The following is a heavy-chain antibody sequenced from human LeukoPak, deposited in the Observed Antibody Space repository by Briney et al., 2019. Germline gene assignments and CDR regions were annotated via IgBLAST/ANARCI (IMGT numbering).Heavy chain of an antibody. V-gene: IGHV1-46*01. CDR1: GYTFTSYY. J-gene: IGHJ5*02. CDR3: ARVGSDYYDTTPWFHP. Sequence: ASVKVSCKASGYTFTSYYMHWVRQAPGQGLEWMGIINPSGGSTSYAQKFQGRVTMTRDMSTSTVYMELSSLRSEDTAVYYCARVGSDYYDTTPWFHPWGQGTLVTVSS. D-gene: IGHD3-22*01. CDR2: INPSGGST.